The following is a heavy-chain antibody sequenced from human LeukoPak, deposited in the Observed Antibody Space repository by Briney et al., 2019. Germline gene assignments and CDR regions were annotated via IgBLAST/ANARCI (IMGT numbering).Heavy chain of an antibody. Sequence: GGSLRLSCAASGFTFSSYSMNWVRQAPGKGLEWVSSISSSSYIYYADSVKGRFTISRDSAKNSLYLQMNSLRAEDTAVYYCARDPHDYLGPWGQGTLVTVSS. CDR2: ISSSSYI. D-gene: IGHD4-11*01. CDR1: GFTFSSYS. J-gene: IGHJ5*02. V-gene: IGHV3-21*01. CDR3: ARDPHDYLGP.